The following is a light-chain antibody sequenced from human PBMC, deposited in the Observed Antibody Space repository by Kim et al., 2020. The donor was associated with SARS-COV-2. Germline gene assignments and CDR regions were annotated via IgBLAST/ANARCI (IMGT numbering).Light chain of an antibody. CDR2: YDS. J-gene: IGLJ2*01. CDR1: NIESKT. CDR3: QVWDKTTEVVI. V-gene: IGLV3-21*04. Sequence: PEKTARITCVGDNIESKTVHWYQQKSGQAPVLVIYYDSDRPSGIPERFSGSNSGNTATLTISRVEAGDEADFYCQVWDKTTEVVIFGGGTQLTVL.